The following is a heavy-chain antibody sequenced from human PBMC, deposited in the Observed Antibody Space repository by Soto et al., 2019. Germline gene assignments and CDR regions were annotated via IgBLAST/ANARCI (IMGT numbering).Heavy chain of an antibody. D-gene: IGHD3-10*01. J-gene: IGHJ6*02. CDR2: INHSGST. V-gene: IGHV4-34*01. CDR1: GGSFSGYY. CDR3: ARVPRGYCYGSGSYYKLDV. Sequence: SETLSLTCAVYGGSFSGYYWSWIRQPPGKGLEWIGEINHSGSTNYNPSLKSRVTISVDTSKNQFSLKLSSVTATDTAVYYCARVPRGYCYGSGSYYKLDVWGQGTTVTVSS.